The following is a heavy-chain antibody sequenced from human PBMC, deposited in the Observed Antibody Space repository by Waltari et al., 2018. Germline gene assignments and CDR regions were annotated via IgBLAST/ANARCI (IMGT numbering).Heavy chain of an antibody. V-gene: IGHV3-9*01. CDR3: AKVKSGAYDAFDI. CDR2: ISWNSGSI. CDR1: GFTFDDYA. D-gene: IGHD3-10*01. J-gene: IGHJ3*02. Sequence: EVQLVESGGGLVQPGRSLRLSCAASGFTFDDYAMHWVRQAPGKGLEWVSGISWNSGSIGYADSVKGRFTISRDNAKNSLYLQMNSRRAEDTALYYCAKVKSGAYDAFDIWGQGTMVTVSS.